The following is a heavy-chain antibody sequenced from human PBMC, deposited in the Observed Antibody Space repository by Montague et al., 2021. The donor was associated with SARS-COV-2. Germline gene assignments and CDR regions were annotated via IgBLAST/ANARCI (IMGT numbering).Heavy chain of an antibody. V-gene: IGHV4-59*08. CDR1: GGSISSYY. D-gene: IGHD3-9*01. Sequence: SETLSLTCTVSGGSISSYYWSWIRQPPGKELEWFGYNYYSGSTNDNPSLKSQVTISIDMSKNQFSLKLSSVTAADTAVYYCARHALGYFDWLNEAYFHYRGKGTLVTVSP. CDR2: NYYSGST. CDR3: ARHALGYFDWLNEAYFHY. J-gene: IGHJ4*02.